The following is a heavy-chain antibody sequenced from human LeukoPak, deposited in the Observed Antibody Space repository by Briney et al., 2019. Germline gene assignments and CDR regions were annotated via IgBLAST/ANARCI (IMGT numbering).Heavy chain of an antibody. V-gene: IGHV3-23*01. Sequence: GGSLRLSCAVSGFTFSNYVMRWVRQALGKGLEWVSATTASGGRTYYADSVKGRFTISRDNSKNTLYLQMNSLRADDTAVYYCARAHEPNGGPTSFWGQGTLVTVSS. D-gene: IGHD3-16*01. CDR1: GFTFSNYV. J-gene: IGHJ4*02. CDR2: TTASGGRT. CDR3: ARAHEPNGGPTSF.